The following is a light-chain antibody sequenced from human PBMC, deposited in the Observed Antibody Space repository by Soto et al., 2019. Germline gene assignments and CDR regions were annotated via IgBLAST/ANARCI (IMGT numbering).Light chain of an antibody. J-gene: IGLJ3*02. CDR3: SSYAGSNNWV. V-gene: IGLV1-44*01. CDR1: TSNIGSKT. CDR2: YNN. Sequence: QSALTQPPSASGTPGQRVTISCSGSTSNIGSKTVHWYQHLPGAAPRLLIYYNNERPSGVPDRFSGSKSGTSASLAISGLQSEDEADYYCSSYAGSNNWVFGGGTKLTVL.